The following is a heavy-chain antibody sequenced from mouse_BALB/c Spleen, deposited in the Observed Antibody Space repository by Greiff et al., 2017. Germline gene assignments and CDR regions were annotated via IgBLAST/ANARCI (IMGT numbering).Heavy chain of an antibody. J-gene: IGHJ3*01. CDR1: GYTFTDYN. D-gene: IGHD2-2*01. CDR2: INPNNGGT. CDR3: ARWGYGYDGPWFAY. V-gene: IGHV1-18*01. Sequence: VQLKQSGPELVKPGASVRIPCKASGYTFTDYNMDWVKQSHGKSLEWIGDINPNNGGTIYNQKFKGKATLTVDKSSSTAYMELRSLTSEDTAVYYCARWGYGYDGPWFAYWGQGTLVTVSA.